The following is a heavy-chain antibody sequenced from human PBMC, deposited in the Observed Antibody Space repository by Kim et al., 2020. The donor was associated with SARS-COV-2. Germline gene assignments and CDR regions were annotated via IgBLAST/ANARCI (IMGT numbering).Heavy chain of an antibody. J-gene: IGHJ4*02. CDR2: VR. V-gene: IGHV3-7*03. CDR3: AREGVGGFDY. D-gene: IGHD3-10*01. Sequence: VRNYMDSVKGRFPISRDNAKNSQFLQMNSLRGEDTAIYYCAREGVGGFDYWGQGTLVTVSS.